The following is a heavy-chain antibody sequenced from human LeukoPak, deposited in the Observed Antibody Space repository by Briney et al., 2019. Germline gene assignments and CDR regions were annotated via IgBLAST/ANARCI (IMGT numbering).Heavy chain of an antibody. CDR1: GFTFSSYS. CDR3: ARDIVVVPAALAGMDV. CDR2: ISSSSSYI. Sequence: GGSLRLSCAASGFTFSSYSMNWVRQAPGKGLEWVSSISSSSSYIYYADSVKGRFTISRDNAKNSLYLQMNSLRAEDTAVYYCARDIVVVPAALAGMDVWGQGTTVTVSS. J-gene: IGHJ6*02. V-gene: IGHV3-21*01. D-gene: IGHD2-2*01.